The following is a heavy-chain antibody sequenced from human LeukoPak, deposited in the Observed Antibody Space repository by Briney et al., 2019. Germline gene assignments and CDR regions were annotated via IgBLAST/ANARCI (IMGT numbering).Heavy chain of an antibody. J-gene: IGHJ4*02. D-gene: IGHD3-22*01. CDR2: IFPGDSDT. CDR3: AKADSSGYLDC. Sequence: ESLKISCKGSEYSFTNYWIGWVRQMPGKGLEWMGIIFPGDSDTRYSPSFQGQVSISADKSISTAYLQWSSLKASDTGMYYCAKADSSGYLDCWGQGTLVSVSS. V-gene: IGHV5-51*01. CDR1: EYSFTNYW.